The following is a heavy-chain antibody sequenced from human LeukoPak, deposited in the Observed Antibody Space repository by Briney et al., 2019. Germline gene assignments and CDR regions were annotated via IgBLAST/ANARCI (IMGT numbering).Heavy chain of an antibody. CDR2: ISPSGGST. D-gene: IGHD3-10*01. CDR1: GYTFSNYL. CDR3: ARDLGLRGVTNWFDP. V-gene: IGHV1-46*01. Sequence: ASVKVSCKASGYTFSNYLIHWVRQAPGQGLEWMGIISPSGGSTSYAQKFQGRVTMTRDTSTSTVYMEMSSLRSEDTAIYYCARDLGLRGVTNWFDPWGQGTLVTVSS. J-gene: IGHJ5*02.